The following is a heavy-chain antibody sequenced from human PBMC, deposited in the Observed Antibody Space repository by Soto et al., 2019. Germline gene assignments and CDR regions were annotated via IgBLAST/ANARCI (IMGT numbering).Heavy chain of an antibody. Sequence: GASVKVSCKASGYTFTSYGISWVRQAPGQGLEWMGWISAYNGNTNYAQKLQGRVTMTTDTSTSTAYMELRSLRSDDTAVYYCARDPYDHYDILTGYEYYFDYWGQGTLVTVSS. V-gene: IGHV1-18*01. CDR1: GYTFTSYG. CDR2: ISAYNGNT. CDR3: ARDPYDHYDILTGYEYYFDY. J-gene: IGHJ4*02. D-gene: IGHD3-9*01.